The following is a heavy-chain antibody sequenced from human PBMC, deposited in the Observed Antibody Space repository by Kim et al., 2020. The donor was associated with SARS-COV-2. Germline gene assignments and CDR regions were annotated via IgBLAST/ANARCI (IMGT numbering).Heavy chain of an antibody. CDR1: GFTLSNYH. Sequence: GGSLRLSCAPSGFTLSNYHMSWVRQAPGKGLEWVALISNGGTKAYYADSVKGRFTISRDNSKNTLYLQMNSLTAEDTALYYCARDSCQDTFIYWCLGIWG. D-gene: IGHD5-18*01. CDR3: ARDSCQDTFIYWCLGI. V-gene: IGHV3-30*03. J-gene: IGHJ2*01. CDR2: ISNGGTKA.